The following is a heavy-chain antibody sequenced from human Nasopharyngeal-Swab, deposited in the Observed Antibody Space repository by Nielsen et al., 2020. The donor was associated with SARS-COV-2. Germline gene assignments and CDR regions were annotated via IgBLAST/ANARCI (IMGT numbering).Heavy chain of an antibody. J-gene: IGHJ4*02. CDR2: INTNTGNP. CDR1: GYTFTSYA. CDR3: ARTGYSSGWRHFDY. V-gene: IGHV7-4-1*02. D-gene: IGHD6-19*01. Sequence: ASVKVSCKASGYTFTSYAMHWVRQAPGQGLEWMGWINTNTGNPTYAQGFPGRFVLSLDTSVSTAYLQISSLKAEDTAVYYCARTGYSSGWRHFDYWGQGTLVTVSS.